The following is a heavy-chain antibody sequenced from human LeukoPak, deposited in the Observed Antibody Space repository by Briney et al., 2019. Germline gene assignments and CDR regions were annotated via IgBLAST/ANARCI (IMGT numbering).Heavy chain of an antibody. CDR1: GYTFTSYD. V-gene: IGHV1-8*01. CDR2: MNPNSGNT. Sequence: GASVKVSCKASGYTFTSYDINWVRQATGQGLEWMVWMNPNSGNTGYAQKFQGRVTMTRNTSISTAYMELSSLRSEDTAVYYCSRGSPYYYDCSGYTPSDYWGQGTLVTVSS. CDR3: SRGSPYYYDCSGYTPSDY. J-gene: IGHJ4*02. D-gene: IGHD3-22*01.